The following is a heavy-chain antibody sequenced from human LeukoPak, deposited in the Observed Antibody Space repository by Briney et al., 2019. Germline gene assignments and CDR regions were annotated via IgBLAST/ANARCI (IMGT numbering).Heavy chain of an antibody. CDR1: GGSISSGGYY. D-gene: IGHD2-2*01. CDR2: IYYSGST. V-gene: IGHV4-31*03. CDR3: ARSTDTVVSSNIYYFDS. J-gene: IGHJ4*02. Sequence: SQTLSLTCSVSGGSISSGGYYWNWIRQHPGKGLEWIGFIYYSGSTDYSPSLKSRATISVDTSKKQFSLKLSSVTAADTAVYYCARSTDTVVSSNIYYFDSWVQGTLVTVSS.